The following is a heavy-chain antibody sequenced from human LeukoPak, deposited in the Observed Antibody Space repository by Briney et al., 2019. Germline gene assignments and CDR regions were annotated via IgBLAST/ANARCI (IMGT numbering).Heavy chain of an antibody. Sequence: PGGSLRLSCAASGFTFSSYEMNWVRQAPGKGLEWVSYISSSGSTIYYADSVKGRFTISRDNAKNSLYLQMNSLRAEDTAVYYCARISLLDADNYYYYYYMDVWGKGTTVTVSS. CDR2: ISSSGSTI. CDR1: GFTFSSYE. V-gene: IGHV3-48*03. J-gene: IGHJ6*03. CDR3: ARISLLDADNYYYYYYMDV. D-gene: IGHD1-26*01.